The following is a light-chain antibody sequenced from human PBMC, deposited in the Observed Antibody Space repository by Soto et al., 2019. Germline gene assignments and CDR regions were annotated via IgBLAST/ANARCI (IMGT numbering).Light chain of an antibody. Sequence: QSVLTQPPSVSGAPGQRVTISCTGSSSNIGAGYDVHWYQQLPGTAPKLLIYGNSNRPSGVPDRFSGSKSGTSGSLPITGLQAEDEADYYCQSYASSLSGWVFGGGTKLTVL. V-gene: IGLV1-40*01. CDR3: QSYASSLSGWV. CDR1: SSNIGAGYD. J-gene: IGLJ2*01. CDR2: GNS.